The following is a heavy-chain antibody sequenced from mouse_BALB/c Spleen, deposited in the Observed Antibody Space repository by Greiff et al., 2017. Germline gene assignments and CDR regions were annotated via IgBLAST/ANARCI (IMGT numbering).Heavy chain of an antibody. CDR1: GFSLTSYG. J-gene: IGHJ4*01. V-gene: IGHV2-9*02. CDR2: IWAGGST. CDR3: ARDCIGPKRDAMDY. Sequence: VKLMESGPGLVAPSQSLSITCTVSGFSLTSYGVHWVRQPPGKGLEWLGVIWAGGSTNYNSALMSRLSISKDNSKSQVFLKMNSLQTDDTAMYYCARDCIGPKRDAMDYWGQGTSVTVSS.